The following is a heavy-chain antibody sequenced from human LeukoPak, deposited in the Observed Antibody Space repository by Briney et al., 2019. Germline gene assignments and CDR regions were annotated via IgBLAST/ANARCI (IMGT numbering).Heavy chain of an antibody. V-gene: IGHV4-59*01. J-gene: IGHJ4*02. CDR2: IYYSGST. CDR1: GGSISSYY. Sequence: SETLSLTCTVSGGSISSYYWSWIRQPPGKGLEWIGYIYYSGSTNYNPSLRSRVTISVDTSKNQFSLKLSSVTAAETAVYYCARGAHSSGYYYWGQGTLVTVSS. CDR3: ARGAHSSGYYY. D-gene: IGHD3-22*01.